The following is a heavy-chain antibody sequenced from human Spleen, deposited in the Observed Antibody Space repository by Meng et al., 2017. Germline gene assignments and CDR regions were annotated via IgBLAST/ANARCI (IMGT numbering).Heavy chain of an antibody. J-gene: IGHJ1*01. CDR2: ISSTGSTI. CDR3: ASYGDYSTEYFQH. V-gene: IGHV3-48*03. D-gene: IGHD4-17*01. Sequence: GGSLRLSCAASGFTFSSYEMNWVRQAPGKGLEWVSYISSTGSTIYYADSVKGRFTISRDNAKNSLYLQMNSLRAEDTAVYYCASYGDYSTEYFQHWGQGTLVTVSS. CDR1: GFTFSSYE.